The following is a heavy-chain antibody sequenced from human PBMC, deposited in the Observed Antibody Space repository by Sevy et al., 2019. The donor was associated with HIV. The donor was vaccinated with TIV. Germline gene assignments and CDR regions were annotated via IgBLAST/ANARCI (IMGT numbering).Heavy chain of an antibody. J-gene: IGHJ4*02. D-gene: IGHD2-15*01. V-gene: IGHV3-23*01. CDR2: IDGSGGRT. CDR3: AGRNCSGGTCYPLDR. Sequence: GGSLRLSCAASGFTFSTYGMHWVRQAPGKGLEWVSAIDGSGGRTYFRDSVEGRFTISRDNSKNTLYLQMNSLRAADTAIYYCAGRNCSGGTCYPLDRWGQGALVTVSS. CDR1: GFTFSTYG.